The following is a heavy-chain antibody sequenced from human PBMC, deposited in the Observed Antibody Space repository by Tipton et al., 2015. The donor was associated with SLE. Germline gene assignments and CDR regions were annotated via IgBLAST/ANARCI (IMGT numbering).Heavy chain of an antibody. V-gene: IGHV4-38-2*01. CDR2: IYHTGNT. J-gene: IGHJ3*01. CDR3: ATSYSSSWYTFNV. Sequence: LRLSCAVSGYSISSGYYWGWIRQPPGKGLEWIGTIYHTGNTYYNPSLKSRVTISVDTSKNQFSLRLKYVTAADTAVHYCATSYSSSWYTFNVWSAGTM. D-gene: IGHD6-13*01. CDR1: GYSISSGYY.